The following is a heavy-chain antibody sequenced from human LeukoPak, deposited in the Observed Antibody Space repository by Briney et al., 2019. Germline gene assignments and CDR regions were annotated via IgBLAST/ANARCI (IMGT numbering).Heavy chain of an antibody. CDR1: GYTLTELS. V-gene: IGHV1-24*01. CDR2: FDPEDGET. D-gene: IGHD3-10*01. Sequence: ASVKVSCKVSGYTLTELSMRWVRQAPGKGLEWMGGFDPEDGETIYAQKFQGRVTMTEDTSTDTAYMELSSLRSEDTAVYYCATLGGRFGESFDYWGQGTLVTVSS. J-gene: IGHJ4*02. CDR3: ATLGGRFGESFDY.